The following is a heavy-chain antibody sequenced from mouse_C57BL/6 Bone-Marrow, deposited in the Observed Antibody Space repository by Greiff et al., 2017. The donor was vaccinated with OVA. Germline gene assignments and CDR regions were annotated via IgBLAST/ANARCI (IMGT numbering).Heavy chain of an antibody. CDR1: GFTFSSYG. CDR3: AKKDSSGPFAY. D-gene: IGHD3-2*02. V-gene: IGHV5-6*01. CDR2: ISSGGSYT. Sequence: EVMLVESGGDLVKPGGSLKLSCAASGFTFSSYGMSWIRQTPDKRLEWVATISSGGSYTYYPDRVKGRFTISRDNAKSTLYLQMSSLKSEDTAMYYCAKKDSSGPFAYWGQGTLVTVSA. J-gene: IGHJ3*01.